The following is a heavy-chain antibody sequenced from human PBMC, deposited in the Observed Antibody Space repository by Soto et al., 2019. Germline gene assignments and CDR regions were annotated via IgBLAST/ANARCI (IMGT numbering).Heavy chain of an antibody. Sequence: QVQLVQSGAEVKKPGSSVKVSCKASGGTFSSYTISWVRQAPGQGLEWMGRIIPILGIANYAQKFQGRVTITAEKSTRTAYMELSSLRSEDTAVYYCARSPTYYYDSSGYYDYYYYGMDVWGQGTTVTVSS. V-gene: IGHV1-69*02. J-gene: IGHJ6*02. D-gene: IGHD3-22*01. CDR1: GGTFSSYT. CDR3: ARSPTYYYDSSGYYDYYYYGMDV. CDR2: IIPILGIA.